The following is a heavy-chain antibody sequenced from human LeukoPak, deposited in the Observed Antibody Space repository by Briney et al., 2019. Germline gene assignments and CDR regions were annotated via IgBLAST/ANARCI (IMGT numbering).Heavy chain of an antibody. D-gene: IGHD3-22*01. Sequence: ASVKVPCKASGGTFSSYAISWVRQAPGQGLEWMGIINPSGGSTSYAQKFQGRVTMTRDTSTSTVYMELSSLRSEDTAVYYCARDPYYDSSGYYYPWGQGTLVTVSS. CDR3: ARDPYYDSSGYYYP. CDR1: GGTFSSYA. J-gene: IGHJ5*02. V-gene: IGHV1-46*01. CDR2: INPSGGST.